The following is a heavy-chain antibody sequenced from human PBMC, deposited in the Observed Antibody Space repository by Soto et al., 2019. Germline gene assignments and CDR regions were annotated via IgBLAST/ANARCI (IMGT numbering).Heavy chain of an antibody. D-gene: IGHD1-26*01. CDR3: ASGGAGSGPFTWELPDH. J-gene: IGHJ4*02. Sequence: QMQLVQSGAEVKKTGSSVTVSCKALGNTFSYRYLHWVRQAPGQALEWMGWITPFSGDAHYAQKFQERVTITTDRSINTAYMRMSSPRSEATAIYFCASGGAGSGPFTWELPDHWGQGTLVTVSS. CDR2: ITPFSGDA. V-gene: IGHV1-45*02. CDR1: GNTFSYRY.